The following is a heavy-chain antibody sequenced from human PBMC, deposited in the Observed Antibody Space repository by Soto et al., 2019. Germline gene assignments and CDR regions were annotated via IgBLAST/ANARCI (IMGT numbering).Heavy chain of an antibody. J-gene: IGHJ4*02. CDR1: GFTFDDYA. D-gene: IGHD2-15*01. V-gene: IGHV3-9*01. Sequence: GGSLRLSCAASGFTFDDYAMHWVRQAPRKGLEWVSGISWNSGSIGYADSVKGRFTISRDNAKNSLYLQMNSLRAEDTALYYCAKASCSGGRCYSESPSAGGEDYFDYWGQGTPVTVSS. CDR2: ISWNSGSI. CDR3: AKASCSGGRCYSESPSAGGEDYFDY.